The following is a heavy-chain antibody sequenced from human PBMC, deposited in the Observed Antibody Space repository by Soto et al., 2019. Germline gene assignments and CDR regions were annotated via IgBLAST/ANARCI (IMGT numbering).Heavy chain of an antibody. CDR3: ARVRITMVRGRNFFNYYGMDV. V-gene: IGHV1-69*11. D-gene: IGHD3-10*01. Sequence: SVKVSCKASGGTFTSYAIIWVRQAPGQGLEWMGRIIPVIGTTNYAQKFQGRVTITADESTSTAYMELSSLRSEDTAVYYCARVRITMVRGRNFFNYYGMDVWGQGTTVTVSS. CDR2: IIPVIGTT. J-gene: IGHJ6*02. CDR1: GGTFTSYA.